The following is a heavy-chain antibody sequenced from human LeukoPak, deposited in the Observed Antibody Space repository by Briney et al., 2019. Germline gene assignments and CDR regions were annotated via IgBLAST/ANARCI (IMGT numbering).Heavy chain of an antibody. CDR1: GFTFSSFG. CDR3: AKFYYYDSSGYPY. Sequence: GRSLRLSCAASGFTFSSFGMSWVRQAPGKGLEWVSAISSTGGTAYYADSVKGRFTISRDNSKNTLYLQMNSLRAEDTAIYYCAKFYYYDSSGYPYWGQGTLVSVSS. D-gene: IGHD3-22*01. V-gene: IGHV3-23*01. J-gene: IGHJ4*02. CDR2: ISSTGGTA.